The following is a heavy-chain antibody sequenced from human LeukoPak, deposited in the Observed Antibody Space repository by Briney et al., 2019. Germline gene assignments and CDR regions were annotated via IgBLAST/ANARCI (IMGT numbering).Heavy chain of an antibody. J-gene: IGHJ6*02. CDR1: GFTFSSYG. D-gene: IGHD3-16*02. Sequence: GGSLRLSCAASGFTFSSYGMHWVRQAPGKGLEWVAVISYDGSNKYYADSVKGRFTISRDNSKNTLYLQMNSLRAEDTAVYYCARDLRVIGGYHYGMDVWGQGTTVTVSS. CDR3: ARDLRVIGGYHYGMDV. CDR2: ISYDGSNK. V-gene: IGHV3-30*03.